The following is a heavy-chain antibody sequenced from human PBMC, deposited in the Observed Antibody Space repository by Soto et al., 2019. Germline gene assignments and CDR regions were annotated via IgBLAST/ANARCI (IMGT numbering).Heavy chain of an antibody. V-gene: IGHV1-46*01. J-gene: IGHJ6*02. CDR2: INPSGGST. Sequence: QVQLVQSGAEVKKPGASVKVSCKASGYTFTSYYMHWVRQAPGQGLEWMGIINPSGGSTSYAQKFQGRGTMTRDTSTSTVYMELSSLRSEDTAVYYCARTVVKKDCGMDVWGQGTTITVSS. CDR1: GYTFTSYY. D-gene: IGHD3-22*01. CDR3: ARTVVKKDCGMDV.